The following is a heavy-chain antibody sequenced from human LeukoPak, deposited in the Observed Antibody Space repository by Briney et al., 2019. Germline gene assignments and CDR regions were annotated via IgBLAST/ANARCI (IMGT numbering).Heavy chain of an antibody. CDR2: INHSGST. V-gene: IGHV4-34*01. CDR1: GGSFSGYY. J-gene: IGHJ4*02. Sequence: SETLSLTCAVYGGSFSGYYWSWIRQPPGKGLEWIGEINHSGSTNYNPSLKSRVTISVDTSKTQFSLKLSSVTAADTAVYYCARARGYSYGSDYWGQGTLVTVSS. CDR3: ARARGYSYGSDY. D-gene: IGHD5-18*01.